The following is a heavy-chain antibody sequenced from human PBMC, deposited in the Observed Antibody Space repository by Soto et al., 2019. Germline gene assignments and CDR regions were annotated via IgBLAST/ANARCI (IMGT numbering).Heavy chain of an antibody. V-gene: IGHV3-33*01. CDR1: GFTFSSYG. J-gene: IGHJ4*02. D-gene: IGHD1-7*01. CDR2: IWYDGSNK. Sequence: GGSLRLSCAASGFTFSSYGMHWVRQAPGKGLEWVAVIWYDGSNKYYADSAKGRFTISRDNSKNTLYLQMNSLRVEDTAVYYCARDLFEWSRLELFDYWGQGTLVTVSS. CDR3: ARDLFEWSRLELFDY.